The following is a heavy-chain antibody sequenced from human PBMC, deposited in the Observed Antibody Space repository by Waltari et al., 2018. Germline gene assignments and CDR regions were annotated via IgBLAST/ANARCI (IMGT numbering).Heavy chain of an antibody. CDR3: VRDHLHAFDI. CDR1: GFGLRDYR. J-gene: IGHJ3*02. V-gene: IGHV3-48*01. Sequence: EVQLVESGGGLVQRGESLRLSCTAAGFGLRDYRMNWVRQAPGKGLEWLSYTRSSGGAIYYTASVKGRFTISRDDATDSLYLQMNSLRAEDTAIYYCVRDHLHAFDIWGQGTTVTVSS. CDR2: TRSSGGAI.